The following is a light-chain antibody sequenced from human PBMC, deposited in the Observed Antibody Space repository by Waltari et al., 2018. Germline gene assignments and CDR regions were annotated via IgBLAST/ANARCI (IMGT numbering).Light chain of an antibody. CDR3: QQYNNWPLT. V-gene: IGKV3-15*01. J-gene: IGKJ4*01. CDR2: GAS. Sequence: ELVMTQSPATLSVYPGERSTLSCRASQSVSSNLAWSQQKPGQAPRLLIYGASTRATGIPARFSGSGSGTEFTLTISSMQSEDFSVYYCQQYNNWPLTFGGGTKVEIK. CDR1: QSVSSN.